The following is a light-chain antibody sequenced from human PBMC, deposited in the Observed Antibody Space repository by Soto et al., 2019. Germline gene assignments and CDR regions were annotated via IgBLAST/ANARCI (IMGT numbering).Light chain of an antibody. V-gene: IGLV2-14*01. CDR1: SSDVGGYNY. J-gene: IGLJ1*01. Sequence: QSALTQPASVSGSPGQSITISCTGTSSDVGGYNYVSWYQQHPGKAHKLMIYDVSNRPSGVSNRFSGSKSGNTASLTISGLQAEDEAEYYCSSYTSSSPYVFGTGTKVTVL. CDR3: SSYTSSSPYV. CDR2: DVS.